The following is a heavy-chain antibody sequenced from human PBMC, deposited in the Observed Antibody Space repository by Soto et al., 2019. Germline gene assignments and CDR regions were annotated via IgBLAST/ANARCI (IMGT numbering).Heavy chain of an antibody. D-gene: IGHD4-4*01. CDR3: ARGGGVTPHWFDP. J-gene: IGHJ5*02. CDR1: GGSISSGDYY. V-gene: IGHV4-30-4*01. CDR2: IYYSGST. Sequence: QVQLQESGPGLVKPSQTLSLTCTVSGGSISSGDYYWSWIRQPPGKGLEWIGYIYYSGSTYYNPSLKSRVTISVDTSKNHFPLKLSSVTAADTAVYYCARGGGVTPHWFDPWGQGTLVTVSS.